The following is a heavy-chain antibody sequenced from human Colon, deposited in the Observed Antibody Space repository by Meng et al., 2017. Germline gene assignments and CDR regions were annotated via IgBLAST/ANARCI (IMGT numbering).Heavy chain of an antibody. J-gene: IGHJ5*02. CDR3: AGVPGHRYYDFWSVYPNWFDP. V-gene: IGHV4-34*01. CDR2: INHSGST. D-gene: IGHD3-3*01. Sequence: SETLSLTCAVYGGSFSGYYWSWIRQPPEKGLEWIGEINHSGSTNYNPSLKSRVTISVDTSKNQLSLKLSSVTAADTAVYYCAGVPGHRYYDFWSVYPNWFDPWGQGTLVTVSS. CDR1: GGSFSGYY.